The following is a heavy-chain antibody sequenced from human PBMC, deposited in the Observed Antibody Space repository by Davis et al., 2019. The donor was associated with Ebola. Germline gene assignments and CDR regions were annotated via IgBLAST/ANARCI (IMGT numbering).Heavy chain of an antibody. Sequence: GGSLRLSCAASGFTFSSYAMSWVRQAPGKGLEWVANIRPDGSEEQYVDSLKGRITISRDNAKNSLYLQMNSLGAEDTAVYYCARDRPLDFFFGDYYGMDVWGQGTTVTVSS. V-gene: IGHV3-7*01. CDR1: GFTFSSYA. CDR2: IRPDGSEE. D-gene: IGHD3-16*01. CDR3: ARDRPLDFFFGDYYGMDV. J-gene: IGHJ6*02.